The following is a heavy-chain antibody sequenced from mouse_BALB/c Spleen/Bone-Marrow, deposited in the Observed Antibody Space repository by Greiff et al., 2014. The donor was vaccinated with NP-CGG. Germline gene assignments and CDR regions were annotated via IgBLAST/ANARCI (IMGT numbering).Heavy chain of an antibody. V-gene: IGHV5-4*02. CDR3: ARAPPYDFYAMAY. CDR2: ISDGVSCA. CDR1: GFTFSDYY. J-gene: IGHJ4*01. D-gene: IGHD2-13*01. Sequence: EVMLVESGGGLVKPGGSLKLSCAASGFTFSDYYMFWVRQTPEKRLEWVATISDGVSCAYYPDSVKGRFTISRDNARNNLYLQMISLKYEDTAMYYSARAPPYDFYAMAYWGQGTSVTVSS.